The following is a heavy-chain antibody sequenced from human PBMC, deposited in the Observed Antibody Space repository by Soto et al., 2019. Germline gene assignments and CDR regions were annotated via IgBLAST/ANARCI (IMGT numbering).Heavy chain of an antibody. V-gene: IGHV1-18*04. CDR3: ARDGTGGYSYGFPLHDAFDI. Sequence: ASVKVSCKASGYTFTSYGISWVRQAPGQGLEWMGWISAYNGNTNYAQKLQGRVTMTTDTSTSTAYMELRSLRSDDTAVYYCARDGTGGYSYGFPLHDAFDIWGQGTMVT. CDR1: GYTFTSYG. CDR2: ISAYNGNT. D-gene: IGHD5-18*01. J-gene: IGHJ3*02.